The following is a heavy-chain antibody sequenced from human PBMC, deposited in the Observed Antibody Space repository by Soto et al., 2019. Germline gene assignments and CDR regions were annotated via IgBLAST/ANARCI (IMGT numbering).Heavy chain of an antibody. CDR1: GFTVSNSY. J-gene: IGHJ3*01. D-gene: IGHD2-21*02. Sequence: GGSLRLSCAASGFTVSNSYMTWVRQPPGKGLEWVSIIYIGDSTYYADSVKGRFTISRDNSKNTLYLHMDSLRAEDTAMYYCATSMTALIAFDVWGHGTMVTVSS. CDR3: ATSMTALIAFDV. V-gene: IGHV3-53*01. CDR2: IYIGDST.